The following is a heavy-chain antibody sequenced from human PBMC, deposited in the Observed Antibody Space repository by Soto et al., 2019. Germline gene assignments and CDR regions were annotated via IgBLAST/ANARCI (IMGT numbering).Heavy chain of an antibody. D-gene: IGHD4-17*01. CDR2: ISNNGDDT. CDR1: GFFFSTYA. V-gene: IGHV3-23*01. CDR3: AHPRGYGVFDAVDI. J-gene: IGHJ3*02. Sequence: QPGGSLRLSCAASGFFFSTYAMNWVRQAPGKGLEWVSAISNNGDDTYYAESVRGRFTISRDNSINTLYLQMSRLRTDDTAVYYCAHPRGYGVFDAVDIWGQGTKVTV.